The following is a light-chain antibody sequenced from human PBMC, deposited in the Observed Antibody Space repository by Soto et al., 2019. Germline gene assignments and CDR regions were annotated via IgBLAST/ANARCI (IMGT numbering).Light chain of an antibody. J-gene: IGLJ1*01. Sequence: QPVLTQPPSVSGTPGQRVTISCSGGISNIGTNYVHWFQQLPGTAPKVLINRDNQRPSGVPDRFSGSKSGTSASLAISGLRSEDEAEYYCAAWDDTVSSYVFGTGTKLTVL. CDR3: AAWDDTVSSYV. V-gene: IGLV1-47*01. CDR1: ISNIGTNY. CDR2: RDN.